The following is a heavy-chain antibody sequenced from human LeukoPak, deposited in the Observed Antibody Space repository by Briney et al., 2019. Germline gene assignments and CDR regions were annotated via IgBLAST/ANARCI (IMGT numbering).Heavy chain of an antibody. V-gene: IGHV4-39*07. Sequence: PSETLSLTCTVSGGSISSSGYYWGWIRQPPGKGLEWIGSIYYSGSTYYNPSLKSRVTISVDTSKNQFSLKLSSVTAADTAVYYCARDRAESGWHPWGFDYWGQGTLVTVSS. J-gene: IGHJ4*02. D-gene: IGHD6-19*01. CDR1: GGSISSSGYY. CDR2: IYYSGST. CDR3: ARDRAESGWHPWGFDY.